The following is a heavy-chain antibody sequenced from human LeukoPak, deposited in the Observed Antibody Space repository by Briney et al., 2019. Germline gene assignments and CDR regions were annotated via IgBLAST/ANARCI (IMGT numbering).Heavy chain of an antibody. J-gene: IGHJ4*02. CDR1: GFTFSSYW. CDR3: ARVGDSGSYYFDY. D-gene: IGHD1-26*01. V-gene: IGHV3-7*01. Sequence: GGSLRLSCAASGFTFSSYWMSWVRQAPGKGLEWVANIKQDGSEKYYVDFVKGRFTISRDNAKNSLYLQMNSLRAEDTAVYYCARVGDSGSYYFDYWGQGTLVTVSS. CDR2: IKQDGSEK.